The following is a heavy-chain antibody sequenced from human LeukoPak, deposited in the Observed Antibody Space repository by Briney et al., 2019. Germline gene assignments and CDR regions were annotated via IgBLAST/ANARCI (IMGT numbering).Heavy chain of an antibody. Sequence: SQTLSLTCAVSGGSISSGGYSWSWIRQPPGTGLEWIGYIYHSGSTYYNPSLKSRVTISVDRSKNQFSLKLSSVTAADTAVYYCASEYYYGSTGLQHWGQGTLVTVSS. CDR3: ASEYYYGSTGLQH. V-gene: IGHV4-30-2*01. CDR2: IYHSGST. D-gene: IGHD3-22*01. J-gene: IGHJ1*01. CDR1: GGSISSGGYS.